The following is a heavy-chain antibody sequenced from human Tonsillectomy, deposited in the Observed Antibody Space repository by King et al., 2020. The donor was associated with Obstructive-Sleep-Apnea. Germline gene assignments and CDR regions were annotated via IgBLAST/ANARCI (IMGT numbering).Heavy chain of an antibody. CDR1: GGSISSGGYY. D-gene: IGHD6-6*01. CDR2: IYYSGST. J-gene: IGHJ6*02. CDR3: ARCQGSDYYYGMDV. V-gene: IGHV4-31*03. Sequence: LQESGPGLVKPSETLSLTCTVSGGSISSGGYYWSWIRQHPGKGLEWIGYIYYSGSTYYNPSLTSRVTISVDTSKNQFSLKLSSVTAADTAVYYCARCQGSDYYYGMDVWGQGTTVTVSS.